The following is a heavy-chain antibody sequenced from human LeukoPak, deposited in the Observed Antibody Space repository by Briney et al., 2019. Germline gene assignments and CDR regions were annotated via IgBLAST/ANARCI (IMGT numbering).Heavy chain of an antibody. V-gene: IGHV1-46*01. Sequence: ASVKVSCKASGYTFTSYYMHWVRQAPGQGLEWMGIINPSGGSTSYAPKFQGRVTMTRDMSTSTVYMEVSSLRSEDTAVYFCSRDMWAYEILTGYYIKGNDAFDIWGQGTMVTVSS. CDR3: SRDMWAYEILTGYYIKGNDAFDI. J-gene: IGHJ3*02. CDR1: GYTFTSYY. CDR2: INPSGGST. D-gene: IGHD3-9*01.